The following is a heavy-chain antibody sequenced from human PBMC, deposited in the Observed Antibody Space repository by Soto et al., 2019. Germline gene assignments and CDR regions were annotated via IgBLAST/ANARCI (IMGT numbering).Heavy chain of an antibody. V-gene: IGHV3-30*18. Sequence: GGSLRLSCAASGFTFSSYGMHWVRQAPGKGLEWVAVISYDGSNKYYADSVKGRFTISRDNSKNTLYLQMNSLRAEDTAVYYCAKSVVRGVITPRTYYYYGMDVWGQGTTVTVSS. J-gene: IGHJ6*02. D-gene: IGHD3-10*01. CDR3: AKSVVRGVITPRTYYYYGMDV. CDR2: ISYDGSNK. CDR1: GFTFSSYG.